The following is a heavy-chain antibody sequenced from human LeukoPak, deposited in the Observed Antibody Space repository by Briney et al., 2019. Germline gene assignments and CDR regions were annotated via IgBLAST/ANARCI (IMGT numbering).Heavy chain of an antibody. CDR3: ARDGTRATKESYYYYYYMDV. Sequence: GVSLRLSCAASGFTFSSYWMSWVRQAPGKGLEWVANIKQDGSEKYYVDSVKGRFTISRDNAKNSLYLQMNSLRAEDTAVYYCARDGTRATKESYYYYYYMDVWGKGTTVTVSS. D-gene: IGHD5-12*01. CDR2: IKQDGSEK. CDR1: GFTFSSYW. J-gene: IGHJ6*03. V-gene: IGHV3-7*01.